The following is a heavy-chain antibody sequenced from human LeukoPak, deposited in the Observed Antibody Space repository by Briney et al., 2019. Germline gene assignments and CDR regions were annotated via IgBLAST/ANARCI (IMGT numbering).Heavy chain of an antibody. V-gene: IGHV4-59*12. CDR3: ARGPWIQPFDC. D-gene: IGHD5-18*01. CDR2: IYYSGST. Sequence: SETLSLTCTVSGGSISSYYWSWIRQPPGKGLEWIGYIYYSGSTNYNPSLKSRVTISVDTSKNQCSLKLSSVTAADTAVYYCARGPWIQPFDCWGQGTLVTVSS. CDR1: GGSISSYY. J-gene: IGHJ4*02.